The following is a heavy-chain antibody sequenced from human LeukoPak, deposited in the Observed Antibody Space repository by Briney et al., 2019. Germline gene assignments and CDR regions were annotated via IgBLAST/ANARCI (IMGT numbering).Heavy chain of an antibody. CDR3: ARGFNFWSGYYRNLDWFDP. V-gene: IGHV1-3*03. CDR1: GYTFTSYA. J-gene: IGHJ5*02. Sequence: ASVKVSCKASGYTFTSYAMHWVRQAPGQRLEWVGWINAGNGNTKYSQEFQGRVTITRDISASTAYMELSSLRSEDMAVYYCARGFNFWSGYYRNLDWFDPWGQGTLVTVSS. CDR2: INAGNGNT. D-gene: IGHD3-3*01.